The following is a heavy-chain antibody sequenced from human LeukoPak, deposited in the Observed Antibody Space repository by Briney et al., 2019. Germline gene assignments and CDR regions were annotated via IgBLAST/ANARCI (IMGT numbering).Heavy chain of an antibody. CDR1: GFTFSSYG. D-gene: IGHD3-22*01. CDR2: ISADGGDI. CDR3: AKDPPHSDRSIYSDNS. V-gene: IGHV3-23*01. J-gene: IGHJ4*02. Sequence: GRSLRLSCAASGFTFSSYGMHWVRQAPGKGLEWVSVISADGGDIYYADSVNGRFTISRDNSKNTLHLQMDSLRAEDTAVDYCAKDPPHSDRSIYSDNSWGQGTLVTVSS.